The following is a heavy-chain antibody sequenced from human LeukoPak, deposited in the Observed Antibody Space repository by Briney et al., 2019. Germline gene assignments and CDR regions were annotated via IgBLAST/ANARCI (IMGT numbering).Heavy chain of an antibody. CDR3: AIWTSGNY. CDR2: MDPSGSQK. Sequence: GGSLRLSCAASGFTFNRSWMNWVRQAPGKGLEWVANMDPSGSQKRYVDSVKGRFTISKDNPGTSLYLEMYSLRAKDTAIYYCAIWTSGNYWGQGTPVTVSS. D-gene: IGHD1-1*01. J-gene: IGHJ4*02. V-gene: IGHV3-7*01. CDR1: GFTFNRSW.